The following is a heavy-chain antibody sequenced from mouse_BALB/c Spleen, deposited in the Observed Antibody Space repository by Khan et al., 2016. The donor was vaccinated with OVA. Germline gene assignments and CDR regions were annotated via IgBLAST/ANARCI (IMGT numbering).Heavy chain of an antibody. V-gene: IGHV3-2*02. CDR1: GYSITSDYA. CDR2: ISYSGNT. D-gene: IGHD2-4*01. J-gene: IGHJ3*01. Sequence: EVQLVETGPGLVKPSQSLSLICTVTGYSITSDYAWNWIRQFPGNKLEWMGYISYSGNTRYNPSLKSLISITRDTSRNQFFLQLTSVTTEDTATYYCARKDYYDYDPFPYWGQGTLVTVSA. CDR3: ARKDYYDYDPFPY.